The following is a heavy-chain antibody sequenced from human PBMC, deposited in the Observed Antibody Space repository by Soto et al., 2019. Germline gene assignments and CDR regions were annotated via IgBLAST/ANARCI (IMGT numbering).Heavy chain of an antibody. Sequence: GSLRLSCAASGFTFSSYWMSWVRQAPGKGLEWVANIKQDGSEKYYVDSVKGRFTISRDNAKNSLYLQMNSLRAEDTAVYYCASGPLEQLTAGYWGQGTLVTVSS. CDR2: IKQDGSEK. CDR3: ASGPLEQLTAGY. J-gene: IGHJ4*02. V-gene: IGHV3-7*01. D-gene: IGHD6-13*01. CDR1: GFTFSSYW.